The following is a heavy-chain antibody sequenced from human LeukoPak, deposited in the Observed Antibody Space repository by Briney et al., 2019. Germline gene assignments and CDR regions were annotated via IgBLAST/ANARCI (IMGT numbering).Heavy chain of an antibody. J-gene: IGHJ3*01. CDR3: ARDRRGYANDAFYF. V-gene: IGHV3-30-3*01. Sequence: GGSLRLSCAASGFTFSDYAMHWVRQAPGRGLEWVAVLSYGGSNKYYADSVKGRFTISRDNSKNTMFLHMNSLRAEDTAVYHCARDRRGYANDAFYFSGEGTMVTVSS. D-gene: IGHD3-16*01. CDR2: LSYGGSNK. CDR1: GFTFSDYA.